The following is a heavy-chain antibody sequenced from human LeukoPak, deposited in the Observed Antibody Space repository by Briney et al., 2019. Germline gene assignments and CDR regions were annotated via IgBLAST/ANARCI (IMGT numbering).Heavy chain of an antibody. Sequence: GGSLRLSCAASGFTFSSYWMHWVRQAPGKGPVWVSRINSHGSSTSYADSVKGRFTISRDNAKNSLYLQMNSLRAEDTAVYYCAREAGDAFDIWGQGTMVTVSS. CDR1: GFTFSSYW. J-gene: IGHJ3*02. V-gene: IGHV3-74*01. CDR2: INSHGSST. CDR3: AREAGDAFDI.